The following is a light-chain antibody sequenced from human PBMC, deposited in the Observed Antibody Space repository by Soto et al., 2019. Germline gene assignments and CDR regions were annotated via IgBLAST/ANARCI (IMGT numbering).Light chain of an antibody. J-gene: IGKJ1*01. V-gene: IGKV1-39*01. CDR2: AAS. CDR1: QSISNY. Sequence: DLQMTQSPSSLSASVGDRVTITCRASQSISNYLNWYQQKPGKAPKLLIYAASSLQGGVPSRFSGSGSGTDFTLTISSLQPEDFATYYCQRSHSTVAFGQGTQVEIK. CDR3: QRSHSTVA.